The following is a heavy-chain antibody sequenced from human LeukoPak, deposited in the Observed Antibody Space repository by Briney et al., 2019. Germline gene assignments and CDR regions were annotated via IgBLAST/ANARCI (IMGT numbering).Heavy chain of an antibody. V-gene: IGHV4-59*01. CDR2: IYYSGTT. J-gene: IGHJ4*02. Sequence: SETLSLTCTVSGGSISSFYWSWIRQPPGKGLEWIGYIYYSGTTNYNPSLKSRVTISVDRSKNQFSPRLSSVTAADTAVYYCARGSSTSTIDYWGQGTLVTVST. CDR1: GGSISSFY. CDR3: ARGSSTSTIDY. D-gene: IGHD2-2*01.